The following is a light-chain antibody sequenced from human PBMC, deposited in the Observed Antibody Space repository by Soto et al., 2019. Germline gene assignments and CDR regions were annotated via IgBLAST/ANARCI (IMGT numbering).Light chain of an antibody. J-gene: IGLJ2*01. CDR1: SRDVGGYNY. CDR3: SSYTSSSTPVV. Sequence: QSALTQPASVSGSPGQSITISCTGTSRDVGGYNYVSWYQQHQGKAPKIMIYDVSNRPSGVSNRFSGSKSGNTASLNISGLQAEDEADYYCSSYTSSSTPVVFGGGTKVTVL. CDR2: DVS. V-gene: IGLV2-14*01.